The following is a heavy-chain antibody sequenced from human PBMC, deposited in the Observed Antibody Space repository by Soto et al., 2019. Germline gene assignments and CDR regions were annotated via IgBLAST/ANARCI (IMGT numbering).Heavy chain of an antibody. CDR3: AKGSRMWTPDY. V-gene: IGHV1-3*04. J-gene: IGHJ4*02. D-gene: IGHD2-21*01. Sequence: GASVKVSCKASGYTFTDYAMYWVRQAPGQRLEWMGWINTGNGNTKFSLKSQSRVTTTRDTSATTAYMELTSLRSEVTAVYYCAKGSRMWTPDYWGQGTLVTVSS. CDR1: GYTFTDYA. CDR2: INTGNGNT.